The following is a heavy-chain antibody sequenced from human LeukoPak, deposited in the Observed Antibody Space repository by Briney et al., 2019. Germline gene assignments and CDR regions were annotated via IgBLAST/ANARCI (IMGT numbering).Heavy chain of an antibody. D-gene: IGHD6-13*01. J-gene: IGHJ3*02. CDR3: ARPAAQTPYDAFDI. V-gene: IGHV4-59*01. CDR1: GGSISSYY. Sequence: PSETLSLXCRVSGGSISSYYWSWIRQPPGKELELIGHIYYSGSTNSNPSLKSRVTISVDTSKNPFSLKLSSVTAADTAMYYCARPAAQTPYDAFDIWGQGTMVTVSS. CDR2: IYYSGST.